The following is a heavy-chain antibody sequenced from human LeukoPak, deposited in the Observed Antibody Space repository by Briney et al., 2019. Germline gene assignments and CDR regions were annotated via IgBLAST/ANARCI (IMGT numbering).Heavy chain of an antibody. J-gene: IGHJ4*02. Sequence: GGSLRLSCAASGFTFSSYEMNWVRQAPGKGLEWVSYISSTGSTIYYADSVKGRFTISRDNAKNSLYLQMNSLRAEDTAVYYCARVDYDSSGYYPPWGQGTLVTVSS. CDR2: ISSTGSTI. D-gene: IGHD3-22*01. CDR1: GFTFSSYE. V-gene: IGHV3-48*03. CDR3: ARVDYDSSGYYPP.